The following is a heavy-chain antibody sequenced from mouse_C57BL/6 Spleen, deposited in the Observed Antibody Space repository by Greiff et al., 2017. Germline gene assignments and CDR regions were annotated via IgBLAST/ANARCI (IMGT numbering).Heavy chain of an antibody. CDR2: ISYDGSN. CDR3: ANGYYGYYYAMDY. V-gene: IGHV3-6*01. D-gene: IGHD2-3*01. CDR1: GYSITSGYY. Sequence: ESGPGLVKPSQSLSLTCSVTGYSITSGYYWNWIRQFPGNKLEWMGYISYDGSNNYNPSLKNRISITRDTSKNQFFLKLNSVTTEDTATYYCANGYYGYYYAMDYWGQGTSVTVSS. J-gene: IGHJ4*01.